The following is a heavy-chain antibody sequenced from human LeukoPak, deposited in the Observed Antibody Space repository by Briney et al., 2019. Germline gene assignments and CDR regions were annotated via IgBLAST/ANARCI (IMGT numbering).Heavy chain of an antibody. CDR3: ARRLQNNWFDP. CDR2: IYTSGST. D-gene: IGHD4-4*01. V-gene: IGHV4-4*07. CDR1: GGSISSYY. Sequence: SETLSLTCTVSGGSISSYYWSWIRQPAARGLEWIGRIYTSGSTNYNPSLKSRVTMSVDTSKNQFSLKLSSVTAADTAVYYCARRLQNNWFDPWGQGTLVTVSS. J-gene: IGHJ5*02.